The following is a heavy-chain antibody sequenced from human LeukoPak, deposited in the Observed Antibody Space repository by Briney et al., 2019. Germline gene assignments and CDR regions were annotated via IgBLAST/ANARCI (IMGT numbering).Heavy chain of an antibody. CDR3: ARAVR. D-gene: IGHD3-10*02. Sequence: PGGSLRLFCAASGFAVSNNYMSWVRQAPGKGLEWVSVIYSGGGTKYADSVKGRFTISRDNSRNTLYLQMNSLRDEDTAVYYCARAVRCGQGSLVTVSS. J-gene: IGHJ4*02. CDR1: GFAVSNNY. CDR2: IYSGGGT. V-gene: IGHV3-53*01.